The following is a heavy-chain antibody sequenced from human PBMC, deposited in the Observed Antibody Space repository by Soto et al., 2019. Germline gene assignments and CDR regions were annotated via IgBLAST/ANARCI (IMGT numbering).Heavy chain of an antibody. Sequence: EVPLVESGGGLVKPGGSLRLSCAASGFTFSSYTMNWVRQPPGKGLEWVSSISSTSSYIYYADSVKGRFTISRDNAKNSLYLQISSLRAEDTAMYYCARGSRSEKFDPWGQGTLVTVSS. J-gene: IGHJ5*02. CDR1: GFTFSSYT. CDR2: ISSTSSYI. D-gene: IGHD6-13*01. CDR3: ARGSRSEKFDP. V-gene: IGHV3-21*01.